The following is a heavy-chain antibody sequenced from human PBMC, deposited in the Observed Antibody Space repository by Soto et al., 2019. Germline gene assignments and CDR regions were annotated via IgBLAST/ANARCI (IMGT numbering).Heavy chain of an antibody. CDR1: CASVTRSSYY. CDR3: ERPGDAYGLDV. CDR2: IHAHSIST. J-gene: IGHJ6*02. Sequence: LPQTRSLTWSVSCASVTRSSYYWAWIRHPPWKGRDGIASIHAHSISTYDDPSLRCRVLISVDTSKNHFSVNPSSVNAAEMAVCYCERPGDAYGLDVWGQGTTVTVSS. V-gene: IGHV4-39*01.